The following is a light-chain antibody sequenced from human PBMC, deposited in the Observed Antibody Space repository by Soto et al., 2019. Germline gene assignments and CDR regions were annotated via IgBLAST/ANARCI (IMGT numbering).Light chain of an antibody. CDR2: GAS. J-gene: IGKJ5*01. Sequence: IVLTQSPGTLSLSPGERTTLSCRASQSISRYLAWYQQKPGQGPRLLIYGASSRATGTPDRFSGSGSGTDFTLTISSLQSEDFAVYYCQQYNNWLPITFGQGTRLEIK. CDR1: QSISRY. CDR3: QQYNNWLPIT. V-gene: IGKV3D-15*01.